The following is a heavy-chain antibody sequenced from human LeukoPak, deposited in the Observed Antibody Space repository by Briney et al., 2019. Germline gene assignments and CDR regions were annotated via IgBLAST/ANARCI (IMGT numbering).Heavy chain of an antibody. J-gene: IGHJ4*02. CDR3: AREAPEDERWLLLGGSHFDY. D-gene: IGHD1-26*01. V-gene: IGHV3-74*01. Sequence: GGSLRLSCAASGFTFSSYWMHWVRQAPGKGLVWVSRINSDGSSTSYADSVKGRFTISRDNAKNTLYLQMNSLRAEDTAVYYCAREAPEDERWLLLGGSHFDYWGQGTLVTVSS. CDR2: INSDGSST. CDR1: GFTFSSYW.